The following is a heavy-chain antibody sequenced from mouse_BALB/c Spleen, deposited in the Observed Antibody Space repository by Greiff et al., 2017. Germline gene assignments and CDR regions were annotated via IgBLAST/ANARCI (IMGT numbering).Heavy chain of an antibody. Sequence: DVKLQESGAELVRSGASVKLSCTASGFNIKDYYMHWVKQRPEQGLEWIGWIDPENGDTEYAPKFQGKATMTADTSSNTAYLQLSSLTSEDTAVYYCNGGAWFAYWGQGTLVTVSA. CDR3: NGGAWFAY. J-gene: IGHJ3*01. CDR1: GFNIKDYY. CDR2: IDPENGDT. V-gene: IGHV14-4*02.